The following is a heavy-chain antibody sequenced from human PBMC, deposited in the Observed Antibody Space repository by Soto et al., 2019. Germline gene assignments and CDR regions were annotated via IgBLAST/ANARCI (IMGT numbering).Heavy chain of an antibody. V-gene: IGHV4-39*01. CDR3: ARHSLAVRKNTWFPP. CDR1: VDSIISSYFY. D-gene: IGHD6-19*01. J-gene: IGHJ5*02. CDR2: SFYLWSS. Sequence: SETLSLTCTVSVDSIISSYFYWGWVRQPPGKGLEGIGSSFYLWSSDYNPSLKSRVTMSVETSKKKFSLRLRSVTAADTALYFCARHSLAVRKNTWFPPWGQGMMVT.